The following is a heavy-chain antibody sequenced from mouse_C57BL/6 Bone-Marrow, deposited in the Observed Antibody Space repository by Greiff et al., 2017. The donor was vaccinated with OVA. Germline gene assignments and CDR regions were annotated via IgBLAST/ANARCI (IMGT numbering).Heavy chain of an antibody. Sequence: QVQLQQSGAELARPGASVKLSCKASGYTFTSYGISWVKQRTGQGLEWIGEIYPRSGNTYYNEKFKGKATLTADKSSSTAYMELCSLTSEDSAVYFCARWGWDWYFDVWGTGTTVTVSS. V-gene: IGHV1-81*01. CDR2: IYPRSGNT. J-gene: IGHJ1*03. CDR1: GYTFTSYG. CDR3: ARWGWDWYFDV.